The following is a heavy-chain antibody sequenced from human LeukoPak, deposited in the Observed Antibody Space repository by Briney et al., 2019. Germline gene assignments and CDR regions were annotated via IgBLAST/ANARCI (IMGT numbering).Heavy chain of an antibody. D-gene: IGHD3-10*01. Sequence: GGSLRLSCAASGFTFSSYWMHWVRQAPGKGLVWVSRINSDGSSTMYADSVKGRFTISRDNAKNTLYLQMNSLRAEDAAVYYCAGSAGFNWFDPWGQGTLVTVSS. CDR1: GFTFSSYW. J-gene: IGHJ5*02. CDR3: AGSAGFNWFDP. CDR2: INSDGSST. V-gene: IGHV3-74*03.